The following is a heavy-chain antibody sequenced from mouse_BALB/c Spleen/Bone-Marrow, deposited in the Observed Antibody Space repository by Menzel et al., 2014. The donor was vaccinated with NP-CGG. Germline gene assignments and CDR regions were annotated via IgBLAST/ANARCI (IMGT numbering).Heavy chain of an antibody. CDR1: GFNIKDTY. CDR3: ATTDSSGVFAY. Sequence: EVKLMESGAELVKPGASVKLSCTASGFNIKDTYMHWAKQRPEQGLEWIGRIDPANGNTKYDPKFQGKATITADTSSNTAYLQLSSLTSEDTAVYYCATTDSSGVFAYWGQGTLVTVSA. V-gene: IGHV14-3*02. J-gene: IGHJ3*01. CDR2: IDPANGNT. D-gene: IGHD3-2*01.